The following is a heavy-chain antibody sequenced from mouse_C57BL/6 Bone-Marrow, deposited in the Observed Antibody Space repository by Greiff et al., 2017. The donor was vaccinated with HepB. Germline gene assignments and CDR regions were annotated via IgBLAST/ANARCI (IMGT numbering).Heavy chain of an antibody. D-gene: IGHD1-1*01. CDR3: TRPNYYCSSPFAY. V-gene: IGHV6-6*01. J-gene: IGHJ3*01. Sequence: EVKLVESGGGLVQPGGSMKLSCAASGFTFSDAWMDWVRQSPEKGLEWVADIRNKTNNHATYYAESVKGRFTISRDDSKSSVYLQMNSLRADETAIYYCTRPNYYCSSPFAYWGPGTLVTVSA. CDR2: IRNKTNNHAT. CDR1: GFTFSDAW.